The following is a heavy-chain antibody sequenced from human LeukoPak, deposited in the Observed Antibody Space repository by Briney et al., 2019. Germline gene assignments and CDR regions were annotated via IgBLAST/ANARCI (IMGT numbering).Heavy chain of an antibody. CDR2: INSDGSST. CDR3: ARSGPGIAVAGTLDY. J-gene: IGHJ4*01. Sequence: GGSLRLSCAASGFTFSSYWMHWVRQAPGKGLVWVSRINSDGSSTSYADSVKGRFTISRDNAKNTLYLQMNSLRAEDTAVYYCARSGPGIAVAGTLDYWGQGTLVTVSS. V-gene: IGHV3-74*01. D-gene: IGHD6-19*01. CDR1: GFTFSSYW.